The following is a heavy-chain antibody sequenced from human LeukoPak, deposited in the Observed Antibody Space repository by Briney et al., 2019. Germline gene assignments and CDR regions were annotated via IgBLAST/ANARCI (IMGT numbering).Heavy chain of an antibody. J-gene: IGHJ4*02. CDR2: IYPGDSDT. Sequence: GESLKISCKGSGYSFTSYWIGWVRQMHGKGLEWMGTIYPGDSDTRYSPSFQGQVTISADKSISTAYLQWSSLKASDTAMYYCARRAACRSTSCYPDYWGQGTLVTVSS. CDR1: GYSFTSYW. D-gene: IGHD2-2*01. V-gene: IGHV5-51*01. CDR3: ARRAACRSTSCYPDY.